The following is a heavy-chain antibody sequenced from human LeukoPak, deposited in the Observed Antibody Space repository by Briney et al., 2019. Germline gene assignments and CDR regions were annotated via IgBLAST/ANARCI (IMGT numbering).Heavy chain of an antibody. CDR2: INPNSGGT. Sequence: ASVKVSCKASGYTFTGYYMHWVRQAPGQGLEWMGWINPNSGGTNYAQKFQGRVTMTRDTSVSTAYMELSRLRSDDTAVYYCARDQQLVPEYYFDYWGQGTLVTVSS. V-gene: IGHV1-2*02. CDR3: ARDQQLVPEYYFDY. D-gene: IGHD6-13*01. J-gene: IGHJ4*02. CDR1: GYTFTGYY.